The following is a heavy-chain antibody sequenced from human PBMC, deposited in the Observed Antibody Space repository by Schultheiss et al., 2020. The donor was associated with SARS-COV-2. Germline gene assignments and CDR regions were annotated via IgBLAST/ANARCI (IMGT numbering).Heavy chain of an antibody. Sequence: GGSLRLSCAASGFTFDDYAMHWVRQAPGKGLEWVSGISWNSGSIGYADSVKGRFTISRDNAKNSLYLQMNSLRAEDTALYYCAKDMGGHFYGYDSSGYYGWWFDYWGQGTLVTVSS. J-gene: IGHJ4*02. CDR2: ISWNSGSI. CDR3: AKDMGGHFYGYDSSGYYGWWFDY. D-gene: IGHD3-22*01. V-gene: IGHV3-9*01. CDR1: GFTFDDYA.